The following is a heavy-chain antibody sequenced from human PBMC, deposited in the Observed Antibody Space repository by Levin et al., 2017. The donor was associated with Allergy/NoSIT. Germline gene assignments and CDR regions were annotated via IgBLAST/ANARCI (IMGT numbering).Heavy chain of an antibody. CDR2: ISSSSTDT. D-gene: IGHD4-17*01. CDR3: ARGGGNDYGYYGGGFDI. Sequence: GGSLRLSCAASGFTFSDYFMSWIRQAPGKGLEWVAYISSSSTDTKYADSVKGRFTISRDNAKNSLYLQMNSLRAEDTAVYYCARGGGNDYGYYGGGFDIWGQGTMVTVSS. J-gene: IGHJ3*02. CDR1: GFTFSDYF. V-gene: IGHV3-11*03.